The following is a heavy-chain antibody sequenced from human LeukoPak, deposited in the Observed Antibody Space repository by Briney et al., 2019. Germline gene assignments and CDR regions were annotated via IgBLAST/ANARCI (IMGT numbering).Heavy chain of an antibody. CDR2: IYYSGST. V-gene: IGHV4-59*01. CDR1: GGSISSYY. CDR3: ARAPLSSSWYQFFWFDP. Sequence: NPSETLSLTCTVSGGSISSYYRSWLRQPPGKGLEWLGYIYYSGSTNYNPSLKSRVTISVDTSKNRFSLKLSSVTAADTAVYYCARAPLSSSWYQFFWFDPWGQGTLVTVSS. J-gene: IGHJ5*02. D-gene: IGHD6-13*01.